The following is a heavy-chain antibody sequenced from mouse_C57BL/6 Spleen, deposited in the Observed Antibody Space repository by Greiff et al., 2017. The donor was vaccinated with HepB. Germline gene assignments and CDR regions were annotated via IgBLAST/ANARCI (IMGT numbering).Heavy chain of an antibody. Sequence: EVKLEESGGGLVQPGGSLSLSCAASGFTFTDYYMSWVRQPPGKALEWLGFIRNKANGYTTEYSASVKGRFTISRDNYQSIRYLQMNALRAEDSATYYCARNPGFAYWGQGTLVTVSS. J-gene: IGHJ3*01. CDR2: IRNKANGYTT. CDR1: GFTFTDYY. V-gene: IGHV7-3*01. CDR3: ARNPGFAY.